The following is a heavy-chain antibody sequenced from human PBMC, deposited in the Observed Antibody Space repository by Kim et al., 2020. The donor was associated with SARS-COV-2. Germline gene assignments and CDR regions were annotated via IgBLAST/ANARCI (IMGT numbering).Heavy chain of an antibody. J-gene: IGHJ5*02. V-gene: IGHV1-2*06. D-gene: IGHD3-16*01. CDR2: INPNNGDT. Sequence: ASVKVSCKASGYTLTDYCLHWVRQAPGQGLEWMGRINPNNGDTIYAQKFQDRVTLTRDTSISTAYMELSSLRSDDTALYYCVRAAHMIILGNGDNRFDPWGQGTLVTVSS. CDR1: GYTLTDYC. CDR3: VRAAHMIILGNGDNRFDP.